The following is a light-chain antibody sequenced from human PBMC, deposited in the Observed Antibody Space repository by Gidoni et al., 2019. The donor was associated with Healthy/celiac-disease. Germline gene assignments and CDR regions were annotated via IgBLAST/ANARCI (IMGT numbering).Light chain of an antibody. CDR1: QSVSSY. CDR3: QQRSNWPRGT. V-gene: IGKV3-11*01. CDR2: DAS. J-gene: IGKJ1*01. Sequence: EIVLTQSPATLSLSPGERATLSCRASQSVSSYLAWYQQKPGQAPRLLIYDASNRATGIPARFSGSVSGTDFTLTISSLEPEDFAVYYCQQRSNWPRGTFGQGTKVEIK.